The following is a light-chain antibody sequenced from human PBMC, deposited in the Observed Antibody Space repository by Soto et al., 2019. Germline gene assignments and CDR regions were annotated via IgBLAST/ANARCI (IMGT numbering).Light chain of an antibody. CDR1: QSVASN. CDR3: QQYGNSPQT. Sequence: EMAVTQSPATLSVSPGERATLSCTASQSVASNLAWYQQKPGQTPRLLIYAASTRDTGIPARFSGSGSGTDFNLTITSLQSEDFAVYYCQQYGNSPQTFGQGTKVDIK. V-gene: IGKV3-15*01. CDR2: AAS. J-gene: IGKJ1*01.